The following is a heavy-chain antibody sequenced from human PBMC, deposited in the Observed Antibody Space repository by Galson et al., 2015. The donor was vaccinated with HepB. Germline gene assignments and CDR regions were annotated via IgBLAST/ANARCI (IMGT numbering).Heavy chain of an antibody. V-gene: IGHV3-23*01. CDR2: ISGTGGST. D-gene: IGHD4-17*01. CDR3: ALQYGDYGGYYFDY. J-gene: IGHJ4*02. CDR1: GFTFSSYA. Sequence: SLRLSCAASGFTFSSYAMSWVRQAPGKGLKWVSVISGTGGSTYYADSVKGRFTISRDNSKNTLYLQMNSLRAEDTAVYYCALQYGDYGGYYFDYWGQGTLVTVSS.